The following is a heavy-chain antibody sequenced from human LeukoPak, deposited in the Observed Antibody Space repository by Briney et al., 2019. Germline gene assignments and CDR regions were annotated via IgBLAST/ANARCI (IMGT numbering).Heavy chain of an antibody. CDR3: ARDLWAGDIVVVPAAPVDY. CDR2: ISYDGSNK. D-gene: IGHD2-2*01. Sequence: PGGSLRLSCAASGFTFSSYAMHWVRQAPGKGLEWVAVISYDGSNKYYADSVKGRFTISRDNSKNTLYLQMNSLRAEDTAVYYCARDLWAGDIVVVPAAPVDYWGQGTLVTVSS. J-gene: IGHJ4*02. CDR1: GFTFSSYA. V-gene: IGHV3-30*04.